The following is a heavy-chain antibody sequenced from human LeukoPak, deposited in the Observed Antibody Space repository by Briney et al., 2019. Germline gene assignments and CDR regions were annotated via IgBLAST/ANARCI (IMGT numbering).Heavy chain of an antibody. V-gene: IGHV1-2*02. D-gene: IGHD1-26*01. Sequence: ASVKVSCKASGYTFTGYYMHWVRQAPGQGLEWMGWINPNSGGTNYAQKFQGRVTMTRDTSISTAYMELSRLRSDDTAVYYCARDTPIVGGIPSGMDVWGQGTTVTVPS. J-gene: IGHJ6*02. CDR2: INPNSGGT. CDR3: ARDTPIVGGIPSGMDV. CDR1: GYTFTGYY.